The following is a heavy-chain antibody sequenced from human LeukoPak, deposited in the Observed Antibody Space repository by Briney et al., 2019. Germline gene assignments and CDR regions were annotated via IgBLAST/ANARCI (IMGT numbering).Heavy chain of an antibody. CDR3: TRGYPHDAFDI. Sequence: ASVKVSCKASGYTFTSYAISWVRQAPGQGLEWMGGIIPIFGTANYAQKFQGRVTITADESTSTAYMELSSLRSEDTAVYYCTRGYPHDAFDIWGQGTMVTVSS. D-gene: IGHD1-26*01. J-gene: IGHJ3*02. CDR2: IIPIFGTA. V-gene: IGHV1-69*13. CDR1: GYTFTSYA.